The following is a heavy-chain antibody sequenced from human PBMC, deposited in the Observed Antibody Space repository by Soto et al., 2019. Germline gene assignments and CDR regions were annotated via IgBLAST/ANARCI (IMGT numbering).Heavy chain of an antibody. CDR2: STSNSGNS. CDR1: GYTFTSYN. CDR3: VLLGVFDY. D-gene: IGHD3-3*01. Sequence: GASVKVSCKASGYTFTSYNINWVRQAPGQGLEWVAGSTSNSGNSDYAQKFQGRLTVTRDTSISTAYMELSSLRSDDTAVYYCVLLGVFDYWGPGTLVTVSS. V-gene: IGHV1-8*01. J-gene: IGHJ4*02.